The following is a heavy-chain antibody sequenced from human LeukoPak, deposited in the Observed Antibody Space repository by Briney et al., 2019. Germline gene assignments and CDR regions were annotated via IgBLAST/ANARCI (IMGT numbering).Heavy chain of an antibody. J-gene: IGHJ6*03. V-gene: IGHV1-69*13. CDR1: GYTFTSYA. Sequence: SVKVSCKASGYTFTSYAMNWVRQAPGQGLEWMGGIIPIFGTANYAQKFQGRVTITADESTSTAYMELSSLRSEDTAVYYCARAGRHITMVRGVILYPYYYYYYMDVWGKGTTVTISS. CDR2: IIPIFGTA. D-gene: IGHD3-10*01. CDR3: ARAGRHITMVRGVILYPYYYYYYMDV.